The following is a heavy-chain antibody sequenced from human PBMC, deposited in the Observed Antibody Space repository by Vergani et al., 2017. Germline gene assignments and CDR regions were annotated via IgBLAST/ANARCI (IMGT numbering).Heavy chain of an antibody. J-gene: IGHJ6*02. CDR3: TKESAGRDDSSGYYYYYGMDV. Sequence: EVQLLESGGGLVQPGGSLTLSCVASGFTFSNYTMSWVRQAPGKGLEWVSAISGSGRSTYYADSVKGRFTITRDNSKNTLYLQMKSLRAEDTAVYYCTKESAGRDDSSGYYYYYGMDVWGQGTTVTVSS. V-gene: IGHV3-23*01. CDR1: GFTFSNYT. CDR2: ISGSGRST. D-gene: IGHD3-22*01.